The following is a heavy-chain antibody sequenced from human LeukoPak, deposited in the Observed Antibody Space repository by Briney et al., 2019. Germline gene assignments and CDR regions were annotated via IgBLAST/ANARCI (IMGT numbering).Heavy chain of an antibody. CDR1: GGSISSSSYY. V-gene: IGHV4-39*07. CDR3: ARDLRVAARTFDY. CDR2: IYYSGST. J-gene: IGHJ4*02. D-gene: IGHD6-6*01. Sequence: SETLSLTCTVSGGSISSSSYYWGWIRQPPGKGLEWIGSIYYSGSTYYNPSLKSRVTISVDTSKNQFSLKLSSVTAADTAVYYCARDLRVAARTFDYWGQGTLVTVFS.